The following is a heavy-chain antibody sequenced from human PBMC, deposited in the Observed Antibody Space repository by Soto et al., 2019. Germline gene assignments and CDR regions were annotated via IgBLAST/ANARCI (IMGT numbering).Heavy chain of an antibody. CDR2: IYHSGST. Sequence: SEALSLTCAVSGGSIISSNWWSWVRQPPGKGLEWIGEIYHSGSTNYNPSLKSRVTISVDKSKNQFSLKLSSVTAADTAVYYCASVRGGYYYAMDVWGQGTTVT. J-gene: IGHJ6*02. V-gene: IGHV4-4*02. CDR3: ASVRGGYYYAMDV. CDR1: GGSIISSNW. D-gene: IGHD3-10*02.